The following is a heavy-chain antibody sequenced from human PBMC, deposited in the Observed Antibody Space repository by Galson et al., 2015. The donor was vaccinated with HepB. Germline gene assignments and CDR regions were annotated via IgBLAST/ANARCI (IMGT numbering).Heavy chain of an antibody. Sequence: SVKVSCKASGYTFTSYYMHWVRQAPGQGLEWMGIINPSGGSTSYAQKFQGRVTMTRDTSTSTVYMELSSLRSEDTAVYYCARVLTTYYYDSSGYYSDYWGQGTLVTVSS. D-gene: IGHD3-22*01. CDR3: ARVLTTYYYDSSGYYSDY. J-gene: IGHJ4*02. CDR1: GYTFTSYY. CDR2: INPSGGST. V-gene: IGHV1-46*03.